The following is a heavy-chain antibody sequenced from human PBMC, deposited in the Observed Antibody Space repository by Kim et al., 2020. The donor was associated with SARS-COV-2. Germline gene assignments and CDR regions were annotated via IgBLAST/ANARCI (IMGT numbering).Heavy chain of an antibody. CDR1: GYSFTSYW. CDR2: IYPGDYDT. CDR3: ARRGFGRSIAPTGWFDP. D-gene: IGHD6-6*01. Sequence: GESLKISCKGSGYSFTSYWIGWVRQMPGKGLEWMGIIYPGDYDTRYSPSFQGQVTISADKSISTAYLQWSSLKASDTAMYYCARRGFGRSIAPTGWFDPWGQGTLVTVSS. J-gene: IGHJ5*02. V-gene: IGHV5-51*01.